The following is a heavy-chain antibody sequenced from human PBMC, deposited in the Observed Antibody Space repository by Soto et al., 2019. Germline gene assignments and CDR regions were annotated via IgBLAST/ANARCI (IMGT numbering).Heavy chain of an antibody. CDR1: GFTFSNYH. CDR3: ARIGSWALNFDY. D-gene: IGHD6-13*01. J-gene: IGHJ4*02. CDR2: IWNDGSNK. Sequence: QVQLVASGGGVVQPGRSLRLSCAVSGFTFSNYHMHWVRQAPGKGLEWVAVIWNDGSNKFYADSVKGRFTISRDNSKNTLYRQMNSLRAEDTAVYYCARIGSWALNFDYWGQGTLVTVSS. V-gene: IGHV3-33*01.